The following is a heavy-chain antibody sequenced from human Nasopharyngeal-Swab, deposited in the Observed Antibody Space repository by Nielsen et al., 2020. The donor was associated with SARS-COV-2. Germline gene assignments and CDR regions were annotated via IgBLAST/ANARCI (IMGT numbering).Heavy chain of an antibody. J-gene: IGHJ3*02. CDR3: ARGYDFRSGSNAFDI. CDR1: GFTFSSYS. CDR2: ITSGSSYI. V-gene: IGHV3-21*01. D-gene: IGHD3-3*01. Sequence: GESLKISCAASGFTFSSYSMNWVRQAPGKGPEWVSSITSGSSYIYYADSVKGRFTISRDNAKNSLFLQMNSLRAEDTAVYYCARGYDFRSGSNAFDIWGQGTMVAVSS.